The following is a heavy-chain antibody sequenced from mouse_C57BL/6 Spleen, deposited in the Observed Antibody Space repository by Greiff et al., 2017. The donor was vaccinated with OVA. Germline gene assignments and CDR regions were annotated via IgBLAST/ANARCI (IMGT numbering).Heavy chain of an antibody. CDR1: GFSFNTYA. CDR3: VRQGGYADPYAMDY. J-gene: IGHJ4*01. CDR2: IRSKSNNYAT. Sequence: EVQRVESGGGLVQPKGSLKLSCAASGFSFNTYAMNWVRQAPGKGLEWVARIRSKSNNYATYYADSVKDRFTISRDDSESMLYLQMNNLKTEDTAMYYCVRQGGYADPYAMDYWGQGTSVTVSS. V-gene: IGHV10-1*01. D-gene: IGHD3-1*01.